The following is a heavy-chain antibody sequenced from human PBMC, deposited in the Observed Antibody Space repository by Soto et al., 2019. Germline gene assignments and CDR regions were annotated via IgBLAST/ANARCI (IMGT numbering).Heavy chain of an antibody. J-gene: IGHJ6*02. Sequence: GGSLRLSCAASGFTFSSYAMSWVRQAPGKGLEWVSAISGSGGSTYYADSVKGRFTISRDNSKNTLYLQMNSLRAEDTAVYYCAKCKGYDGEKYYYYYYGMDVWGQGTTVTVSS. D-gene: IGHD5-12*01. CDR3: AKCKGYDGEKYYYYYYGMDV. CDR1: GFTFSSYA. V-gene: IGHV3-23*01. CDR2: ISGSGGST.